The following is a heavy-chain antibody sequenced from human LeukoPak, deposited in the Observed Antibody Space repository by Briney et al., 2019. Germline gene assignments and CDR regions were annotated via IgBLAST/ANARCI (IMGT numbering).Heavy chain of an antibody. CDR1: GFTFSSYA. V-gene: IGHV3-64*01. Sequence: GGSLRLSCAASGFTFSSYAIHWVRQAPGKGLEYVSAISSNGGSTYYANSVKGRFTISRDNSKNTLYLQMGSLRAEDMAVYYCAREGYSGYGSFDYWGQGTLVTVSS. CDR3: AREGYSGYGSFDY. CDR2: ISSNGGST. J-gene: IGHJ4*02. D-gene: IGHD5-12*01.